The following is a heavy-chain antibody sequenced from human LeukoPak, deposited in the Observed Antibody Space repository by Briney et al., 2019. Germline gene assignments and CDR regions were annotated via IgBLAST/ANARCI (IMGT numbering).Heavy chain of an antibody. CDR2: IYYTGST. J-gene: IGHJ5*02. CDR1: GGSITNDY. V-gene: IGHV4-59*01. D-gene: IGHD6-19*01. Sequence: PSETLSLTCAVSGGSITNDYWSWIRQPPGRGLEWIGYIYYTGSTNYSPSLTSRVTISVDTSNNQFSLKLNSVTAADTAVYYCARPQWLVTMGPWFDPWGQGTLVTVSS. CDR3: ARPQWLVTMGPWFDP.